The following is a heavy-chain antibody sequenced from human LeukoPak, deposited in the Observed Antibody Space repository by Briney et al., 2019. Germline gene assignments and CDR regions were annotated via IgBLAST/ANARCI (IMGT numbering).Heavy chain of an antibody. D-gene: IGHD1-26*01. J-gene: IGHJ5*02. CDR1: GFTFSSYE. Sequence: GGSLRLSCAASGFTFSSYEMNWVRQAPGKGLEWVSYISSSGSTIYYADSVKGRFTISRDNAKNSLYLQMSSLRSEDTAIYYCARDNSVGDNAWWFDPWGQGTLVTVSS. CDR3: ARDNSVGDNAWWFDP. V-gene: IGHV3-48*03. CDR2: ISSSGSTI.